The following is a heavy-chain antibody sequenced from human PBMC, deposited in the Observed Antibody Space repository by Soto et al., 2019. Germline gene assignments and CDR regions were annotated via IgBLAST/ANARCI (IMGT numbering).Heavy chain of an antibody. V-gene: IGHV1-46*03. J-gene: IGHJ4*02. Sequence: GASVKVSCKASGYTLTRYYMHWVRQAPGQGLEWMGIIYPSGGRTSYAQKFQGRVTMTRDTSTSTDYMELSSLRSEDTAVYYCANSAHDSSVAAYWGQGTLVTVSS. CDR3: ANSAHDSSVAAY. CDR1: GYTLTRYY. CDR2: IYPSGGRT. D-gene: IGHD3-22*01.